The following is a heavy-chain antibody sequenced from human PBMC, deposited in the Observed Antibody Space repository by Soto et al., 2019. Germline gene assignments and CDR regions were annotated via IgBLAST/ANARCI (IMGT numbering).Heavy chain of an antibody. Sequence: ESGGGLVQPGRSLRLSCVASGFTFDDYGMHWVRQAPGKGLEWVSGMSWNGGSIAYADSVKGRFTISRDNAKNSLYLQMNSLRPEDTALYYCAKDISLGDLSAPDHWGQGTLVPVSS. D-gene: IGHD3-16*02. CDR3: AKDISLGDLSAPDH. CDR1: GFTFDDYG. CDR2: MSWNGGSI. V-gene: IGHV3-9*01. J-gene: IGHJ4*02.